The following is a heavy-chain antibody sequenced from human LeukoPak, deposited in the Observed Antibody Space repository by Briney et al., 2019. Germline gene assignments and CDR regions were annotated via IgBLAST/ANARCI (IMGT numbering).Heavy chain of an antibody. CDR3: ARCAIYIAARCNY. D-gene: IGHD6-6*01. Sequence: SETLSLTCAVYGGSFSGYYWSWIRQPPGKGLEWIGEINHSGSTNHNPSLKSRVTISVGTSKNQFSLKLSSVTAADTAVYYCARCAIYIAARCNYWGQGTLVTVSS. J-gene: IGHJ4*02. CDR1: GGSFSGYY. V-gene: IGHV4-34*01. CDR2: INHSGST.